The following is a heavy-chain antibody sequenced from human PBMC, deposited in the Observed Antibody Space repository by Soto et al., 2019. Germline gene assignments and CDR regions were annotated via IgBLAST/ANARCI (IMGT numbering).Heavy chain of an antibody. D-gene: IGHD1-26*01. Sequence: QVQLVQSGAEVKKPGSSVKVSCKASGGTFSSYTISWVRQAPGQGLEWMGRIIPILGIANYAQKFQGRVTITADKSTSTAYMELSSLRSEDTAVYYCARARRLVGAVDYWGQGTLVTVSS. CDR3: ARARRLVGAVDY. J-gene: IGHJ4*02. V-gene: IGHV1-69*02. CDR1: GGTFSSYT. CDR2: IIPILGIA.